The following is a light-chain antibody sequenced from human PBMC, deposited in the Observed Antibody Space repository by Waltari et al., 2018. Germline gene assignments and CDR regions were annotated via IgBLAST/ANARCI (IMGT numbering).Light chain of an antibody. CDR1: GSNIGAGYD. Sequence: QSVLTQPPSVSGAPGQRVTISCTGSGSNIGAGYDVHWYQQLPRAAPKLLIYGSTSRPLGVPDRLFGSTSGTSASLAITGLQAEDEADYYCQSYDTSLRVVFGGGTKLTVL. CDR3: QSYDTSLRVV. CDR2: GST. V-gene: IGLV1-40*01. J-gene: IGLJ3*02.